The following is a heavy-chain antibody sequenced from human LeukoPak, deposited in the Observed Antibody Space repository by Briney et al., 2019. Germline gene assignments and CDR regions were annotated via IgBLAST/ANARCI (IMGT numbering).Heavy chain of an antibody. V-gene: IGHV4-38-2*02. D-gene: IGHD3-10*01. CDR1: GYSISSGYY. J-gene: IGHJ4*02. Sequence: SETLSLTCTVSGYSISSGYYWGWIRQPPGKGLEWIGSIYHSGSTYYNPSLKSRVTISVDTSKNQFSLKLSSVTAADTAVYYCARGESLYFIWGQGTLVTVSS. CDR3: ARGESLYFI. CDR2: IYHSGST.